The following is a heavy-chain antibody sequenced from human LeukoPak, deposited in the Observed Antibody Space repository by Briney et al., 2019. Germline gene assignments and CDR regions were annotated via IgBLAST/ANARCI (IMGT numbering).Heavy chain of an antibody. CDR1: GYTLTELS. CDR2: FVLEDGET. D-gene: IGHD3-22*01. CDR3: ATSPYYYDSSGYYRVFDY. Sequence: SVKVSCKVSGYTLTELSMPWVRQAPGKGLEWMGGFVLEDGETIYAQKFQGRVTMTEDTSTDTAYMELSSLRSEDTAVYYCATSPYYYDSSGYYRVFDYWGQGTLVTVSS. V-gene: IGHV1-24*01. J-gene: IGHJ4*02.